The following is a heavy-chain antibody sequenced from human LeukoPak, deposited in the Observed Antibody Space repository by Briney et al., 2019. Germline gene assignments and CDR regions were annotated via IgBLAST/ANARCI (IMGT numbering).Heavy chain of an antibody. J-gene: IGHJ4*02. V-gene: IGHV1-2*06. CDR1: GYTFTGYY. D-gene: IGHD1-26*01. Sequence: ASVKVSCKASGYTFTGYYMHWGRQAPGQGLEWMGRINPNSGGTNYAQKFQGRVTMTRDTSISTAYMELSRLRSDDTAVYYCARDMVGGSYFDYWGQGTLVTVSS. CDR3: ARDMVGGSYFDY. CDR2: INPNSGGT.